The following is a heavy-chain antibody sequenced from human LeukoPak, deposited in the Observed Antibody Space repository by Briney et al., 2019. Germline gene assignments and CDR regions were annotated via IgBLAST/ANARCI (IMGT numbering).Heavy chain of an antibody. CDR3: ARDLYSGPNTDY. J-gene: IGHJ4*02. D-gene: IGHD5-18*01. V-gene: IGHV3-23*01. CDR2: IGGSGGGT. Sequence: PGGSLRLSCAASGFTFSSYAMSWVRQAPGKGLEWVSAIGGSGGGTYYADSVKGRFTISRDNAKNSLYLQMNSLRAEDTAVYYCARDLYSGPNTDYWGQGTLVTVSS. CDR1: GFTFSSYA.